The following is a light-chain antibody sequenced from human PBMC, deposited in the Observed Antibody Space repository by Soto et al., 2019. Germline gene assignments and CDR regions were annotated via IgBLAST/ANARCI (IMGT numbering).Light chain of an antibody. CDR1: QSISRW. J-gene: IGKJ4*01. CDR2: DAS. Sequence: DIQMTQSPSTLSASVGDSITITCRASQSISRWLAWHQQKPGKAPKLLIYDASSLESGVPSRLSGSGSGTEFTLTISSLQPDDFATYYCQQYYDYPLTFGGGTKVDIK. CDR3: QQYYDYPLT. V-gene: IGKV1-5*01.